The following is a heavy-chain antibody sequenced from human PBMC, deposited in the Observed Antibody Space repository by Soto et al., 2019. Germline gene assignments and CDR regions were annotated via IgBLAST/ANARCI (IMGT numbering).Heavy chain of an antibody. CDR3: ARAHFFLSSTHYCYFIYF. V-gene: IGHV1-8*01. J-gene: IGHJ6*03. CDR1: GYTFTSYD. D-gene: IGHD3-3*02. CDR2: MNPNSGNT. Sequence: ASVKVYCKASGYTFTSYDINWVRQATGQGLEWMGWMNPNSGNTGYAQKFQGRVTMTRNTSISTAYMELSSLRSEDTAVYYCARAHFFLSSTHYCYFIYFWGKGTSVTVS.